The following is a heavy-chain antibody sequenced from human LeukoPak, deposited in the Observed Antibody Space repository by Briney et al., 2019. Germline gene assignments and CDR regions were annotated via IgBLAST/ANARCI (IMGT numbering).Heavy chain of an antibody. Sequence: GGSLRLSCAASGFTVSTNYMSWVRQAPGKGLEWVSTIYSGGSTYFAGSVKGRFTISRDNAKNSLYLQMNSLRAEDTAVYYCARLAAQAYYYYGMDVWGQGTTVTVSS. J-gene: IGHJ6*02. CDR1: GFTVSTNY. CDR3: ARLAAQAYYYYGMDV. D-gene: IGHD6-6*01. V-gene: IGHV3-66*01. CDR2: IYSGGST.